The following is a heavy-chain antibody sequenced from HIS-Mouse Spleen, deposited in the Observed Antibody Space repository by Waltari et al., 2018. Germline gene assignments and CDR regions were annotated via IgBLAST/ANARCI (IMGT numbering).Heavy chain of an antibody. Sequence: VQLVESGGGLVKPGGSLRLSWAASGFTFSNAWMSGVRQAPGKGLEWIGSIYYSGSTYYNPSLKSRVTISVDTSKNQFSLKLSSVTAADTAVYYCAREIPYSSSWYDWYFDLWGRGTLVTVSS. J-gene: IGHJ2*01. CDR2: IYYSGST. V-gene: IGHV4-4*02. CDR3: AREIPYSSSWYDWYFDL. CDR1: GFTFSNAW. D-gene: IGHD6-13*01.